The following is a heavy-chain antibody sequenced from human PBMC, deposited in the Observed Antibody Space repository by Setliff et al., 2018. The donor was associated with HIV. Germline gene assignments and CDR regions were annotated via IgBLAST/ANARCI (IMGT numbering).Heavy chain of an antibody. Sequence: ASVKVSCKASGYTFTSYAMHWVRQAPGQRLEWMGWINVGNGNTKYSQKFQVRVTITRDTSASTAYMELSSLRSEDTAVYYCARDIVVVVAAPDAFDIWGQGTMVTVPS. CDR3: ARDIVVVVAAPDAFDI. CDR1: GYTFTSYA. CDR2: INVGNGNT. V-gene: IGHV1-3*01. D-gene: IGHD2-15*01. J-gene: IGHJ3*02.